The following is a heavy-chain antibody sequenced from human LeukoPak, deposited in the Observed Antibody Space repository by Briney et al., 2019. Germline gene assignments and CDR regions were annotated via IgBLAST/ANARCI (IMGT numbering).Heavy chain of an antibody. J-gene: IGHJ4*02. V-gene: IGHV1-2*02. CDR3: ARVVGSSTTNFDY. Sequence: ASVKVSCKASRYTFTGYYMHWVRQAPGQGLEWMGWTNPNSGGTNYAQKFQGRVTMTRDTSISTAYMELSRLRSDDTAVYYCARVVGSSTTNFDYWGQGTLVTVSS. CDR2: TNPNSGGT. D-gene: IGHD6-6*01. CDR1: RYTFTGYY.